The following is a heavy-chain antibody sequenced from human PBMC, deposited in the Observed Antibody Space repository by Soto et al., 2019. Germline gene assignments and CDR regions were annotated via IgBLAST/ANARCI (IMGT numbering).Heavy chain of an antibody. V-gene: IGHV5-51*01. Sequence: GESLKISCKGSGYSFTSYWIGWVRQMPGKGLEWMGIIYPGDSDTRYSPSFQGQVTISADKSISTAYLQWSSLKASDTAMYYCARVKTTVVTPEYYYYYYGMDVWGQGTTVTVSS. CDR3: ARVKTTVVTPEYYYYYYGMDV. J-gene: IGHJ6*02. CDR2: IYPGDSDT. D-gene: IGHD4-17*01. CDR1: GYSFTSYW.